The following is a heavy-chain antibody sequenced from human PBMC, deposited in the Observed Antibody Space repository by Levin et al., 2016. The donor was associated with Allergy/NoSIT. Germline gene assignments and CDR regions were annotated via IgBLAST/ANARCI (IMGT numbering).Heavy chain of an antibody. J-gene: IGHJ6*02. Sequence: GESLKISCAASGFTFSSYAMHWVRQAPGKGLEWVAVISYDGSNKYYADSVKGRFTISRDNSKNTLYLQMNSLRAEDTAVYYCAREEGPWNYYYGMDVWGQGTTVTVSS. CDR2: ISYDGSNK. D-gene: IGHD1-1*01. V-gene: IGHV3-30*04. CDR3: AREEGPWNYYYGMDV. CDR1: GFTFSSYA.